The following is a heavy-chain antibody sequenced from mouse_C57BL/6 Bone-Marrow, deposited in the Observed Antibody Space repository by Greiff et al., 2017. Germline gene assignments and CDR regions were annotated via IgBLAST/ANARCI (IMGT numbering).Heavy chain of an antibody. CDR1: GYTFTSYW. CDR2: IYPGSGST. Sequence: QVQLQQPGAELVKPGASVKMSCKASGYTFTSYWITWVKQRPGQGLEWIGDIYPGSGSTNYNEKFKSKATLTVDTSSSTAYMQLSCLTSEDSAVYYCAREGAYVYAMDYWGQGTSVTVSS. D-gene: IGHD6-5*01. CDR3: AREGAYVYAMDY. J-gene: IGHJ4*01. V-gene: IGHV1-55*01.